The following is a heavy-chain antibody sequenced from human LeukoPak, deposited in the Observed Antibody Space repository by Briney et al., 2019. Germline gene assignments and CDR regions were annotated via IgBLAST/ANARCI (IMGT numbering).Heavy chain of an antibody. J-gene: IGHJ6*02. CDR2: IYYSGST. D-gene: IGHD6-13*01. CDR1: GGSISSYS. CDR3: AAHTSNWYPYYTSSGMDV. V-gene: IGHV4-59*01. Sequence: KPSETLSLTCSVSGGSISSYSWNWIRQPPGKGLEWIGYIYYSGSTNYNPSLKSRVTVSVDTSKDQFSLTLRSVTAADTAVYSCAAHTSNWYPYYTSSGMDVWGQGTTVTVSS.